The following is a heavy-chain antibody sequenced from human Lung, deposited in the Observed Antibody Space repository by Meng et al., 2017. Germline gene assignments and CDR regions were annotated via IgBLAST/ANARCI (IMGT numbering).Heavy chain of an antibody. D-gene: IGHD4-11*01. J-gene: IGHJ4*02. CDR1: GGSFSDYY. CDR2: INHSGST. Sequence: QVPLQQWCAGLLKPLETLSLTCVVSGGSFSDYYWSWIRQPPGKGLEWIGEINHSGSTNYNPSLESRATISVDTSQNNLSLKLSSVTAADSAVYYCARGPTTMAHDFDYWGQGTLVTVSS. CDR3: ARGPTTMAHDFDY. V-gene: IGHV4-34*01.